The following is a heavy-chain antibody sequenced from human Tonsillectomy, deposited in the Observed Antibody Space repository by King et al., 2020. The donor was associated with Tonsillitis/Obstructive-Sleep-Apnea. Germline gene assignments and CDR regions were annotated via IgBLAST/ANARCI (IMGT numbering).Heavy chain of an antibody. V-gene: IGHV5-51*01. J-gene: IGHJ4*02. CDR1: GYRFTSYW. CDR2: IYPGDSDT. D-gene: IGHD2-2*01. CDR3: ARAGYCSTTSCYAFDC. Sequence: EVQLVESGAEVKKPGESLKISCKGSGYRFTSYWIGWVRQMPGKGLEWMGIIYPGDSDTRYSPSFQGQVTISADKSISTAYLQWSSLKASDTAMYYCARAGYCSTTSCYAFDCWGQGTLVTVSS.